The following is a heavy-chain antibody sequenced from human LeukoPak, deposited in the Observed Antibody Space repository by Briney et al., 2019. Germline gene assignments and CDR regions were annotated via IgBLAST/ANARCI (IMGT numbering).Heavy chain of an antibody. CDR2: IRSKAYGGTT. J-gene: IGHJ3*02. D-gene: IGHD2-2*01. Sequence: GGSLRLSCTASGFTFGDHAMTWVRQAPGKGLEWVGFIRSKAYGGTTDYAASVKGRFTISRDDSKSIAYLQMNSLKTEDTAVYYCTRDPTDNVVVPATIGDAFDIWGQGTMVTVSS. CDR1: GFTFGDHA. V-gene: IGHV3-49*04. CDR3: TRDPTDNVVVPATIGDAFDI.